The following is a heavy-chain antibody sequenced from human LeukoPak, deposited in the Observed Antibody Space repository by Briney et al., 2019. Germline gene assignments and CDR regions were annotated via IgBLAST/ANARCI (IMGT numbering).Heavy chain of an antibody. V-gene: IGHV5-51*01. J-gene: IGHJ4*02. CDR3: ARRGIRDGYNYADY. CDR1: GYSFTTYW. D-gene: IGHD5-24*01. Sequence: GESLKISCKGSGYSFTTYWIGWVRQMPGKGLERMGIIYPDDSDTRYSPSFQGQVTLSADKSINTAYLQWSSLKASDTAMYYCARRGIRDGYNYADYWGQGTLVTVSS. CDR2: IYPDDSDT.